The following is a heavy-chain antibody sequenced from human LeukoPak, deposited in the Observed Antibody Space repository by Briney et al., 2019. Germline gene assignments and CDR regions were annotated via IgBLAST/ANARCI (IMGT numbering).Heavy chain of an antibody. Sequence: GGSLRLSCAASGFTFSSYWMSWVRQAPGKGLEWVANIKQDGSEKYYVDSVKGRFTISRDNSKNTLYLQMNSLRAEDTAVHYCARGLRHFDWLLDYWGQGTLVTVSS. CDR1: GFTFSSYW. CDR2: IKQDGSEK. D-gene: IGHD3-9*01. V-gene: IGHV3-7*01. CDR3: ARGLRHFDWLLDY. J-gene: IGHJ4*02.